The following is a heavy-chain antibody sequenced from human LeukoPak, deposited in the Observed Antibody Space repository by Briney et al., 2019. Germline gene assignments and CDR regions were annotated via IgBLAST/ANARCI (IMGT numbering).Heavy chain of an antibody. Sequence: SETLSLTCAVYGGSFSGYYWSWLRQPPGKALEWIGEINLTGRTNYNPSLTSRVTISLDTSKNQFSLKLNSVTAADTAVYYCARGGGGVIITSYYYYLDVWAKGITVTVSS. CDR1: GGSFSGYY. J-gene: IGHJ6*03. CDR2: INLTGRT. D-gene: IGHD3-3*01. CDR3: ARGGGGVIITSYYYYLDV. V-gene: IGHV4-34*01.